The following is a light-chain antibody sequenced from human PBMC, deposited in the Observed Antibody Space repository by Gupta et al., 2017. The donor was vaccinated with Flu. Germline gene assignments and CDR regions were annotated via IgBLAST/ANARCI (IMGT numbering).Light chain of an antibody. CDR3: QSADGSGLRYV. CDR2: KDT. CDR1: AMPKQY. J-gene: IGLJ1*01. V-gene: IGLV3-25*03. Sequence: GQTARIACSGTAMPKQYAYWYQQKPGQAPVVVIYKDTERPSGIPERFSGSSSGTTATLTISGVQAEDEGDYYCQSADGSGLRYVFGPGTTVTVL.